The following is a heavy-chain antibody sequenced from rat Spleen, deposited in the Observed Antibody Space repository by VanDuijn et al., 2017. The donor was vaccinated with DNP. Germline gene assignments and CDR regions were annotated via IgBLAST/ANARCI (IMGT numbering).Heavy chain of an antibody. D-gene: IGHD1-11*01. J-gene: IGHJ4*01. Sequence: EVQLVESGGGLVQPGRSRKLSCAASGFTFSNYNRAWVRQAPKKGLEWVATISYDGSSTYYRDSVKGRFTISRDNAKSTLYLQMDSLRSEDTATYYCTTFAEGNAMDAWGQGTAVTVSS. V-gene: IGHV5-7*01. CDR1: GFTFSNYN. CDR2: ISYDGSST. CDR3: TTFAEGNAMDA.